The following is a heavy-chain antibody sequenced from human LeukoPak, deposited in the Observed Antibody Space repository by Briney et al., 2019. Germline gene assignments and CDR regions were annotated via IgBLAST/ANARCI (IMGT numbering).Heavy chain of an antibody. D-gene: IGHD5-18*01. V-gene: IGHV3-48*04. J-gene: IGHJ4*02. Sequence: GRSLRLSCAASGFKFSSFSMGWVRQAPGKGLERLSYITSTSSATYYADSLQGRFTISRDNAKNSLYLQINSLRADDTAVYYCARAIASYGDSAYWGQGTLVTVSS. CDR3: ARAIASYGDSAY. CDR2: ITSTSSAT. CDR1: GFKFSSFS.